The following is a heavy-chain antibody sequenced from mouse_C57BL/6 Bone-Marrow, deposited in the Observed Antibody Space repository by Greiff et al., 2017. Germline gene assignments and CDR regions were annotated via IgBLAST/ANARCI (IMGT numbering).Heavy chain of an antibody. CDR3: AREGYYGLYY. CDR1: GYSITSGYY. J-gene: IGHJ4*01. Sequence: EVKLQESGPGLVKPSQSLSLTCSVTGYSITSGYYWNWIRQFPGNKLEWMGYISYDGSNNYNPSLKNRISITRDTSKNQFFLKLNSVTTEDTATYYCAREGYYGLYYWGQGTSVTVSS. CDR2: ISYDGSN. V-gene: IGHV3-6*01.